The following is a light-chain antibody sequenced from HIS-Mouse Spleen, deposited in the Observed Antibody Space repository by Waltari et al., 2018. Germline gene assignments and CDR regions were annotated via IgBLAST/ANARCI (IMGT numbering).Light chain of an antibody. CDR3: CSYAGSSTWV. V-gene: IGLV2-23*01. CDR2: EGS. CDR1: SRDVGSYNL. Sequence: QPALTQPASVSGSPGQSITISSTGTSRDVGSYNLSPWYQQAPGKAPKLMIYEGSKRPSGVYNRFSGSKSGNTASLTISGLQAEDEADYYCCSYAGSSTWVFGGGTKLTVL. J-gene: IGLJ3*02.